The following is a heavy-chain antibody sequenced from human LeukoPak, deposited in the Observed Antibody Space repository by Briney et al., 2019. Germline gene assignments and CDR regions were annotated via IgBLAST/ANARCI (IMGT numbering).Heavy chain of an antibody. D-gene: IGHD6-6*01. Sequence: GASVKVSCKASGYTFTSYYMHWARQAPGQGLEWMGIINPSGGSTSYAQKFQGRVTMTRDTSTSTVYMELSSLRSEDTAVYYCARASIAARSLDPWGQGTLVTVSS. J-gene: IGHJ5*02. CDR1: GYTFTSYY. CDR2: INPSGGST. V-gene: IGHV1-46*01. CDR3: ARASIAARSLDP.